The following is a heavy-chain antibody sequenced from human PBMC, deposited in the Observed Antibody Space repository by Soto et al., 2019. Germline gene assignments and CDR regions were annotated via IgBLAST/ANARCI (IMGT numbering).Heavy chain of an antibody. CDR2: IYHSGNT. D-gene: IGHD3-10*01. Sequence: QVQLQESGPGLVKPSGTLSLTCAVSGGSISSSNWWSWVRQHPGKGLEWIGEIYHSGNTNYNPSLKSRVTMAVDTSRNQLSLKLSSVTAADTAVYYCARRWGEGRVDYWGKGTLVTVSS. J-gene: IGHJ4*02. V-gene: IGHV4-4*02. CDR3: ARRWGEGRVDY. CDR1: GGSISSSNW.